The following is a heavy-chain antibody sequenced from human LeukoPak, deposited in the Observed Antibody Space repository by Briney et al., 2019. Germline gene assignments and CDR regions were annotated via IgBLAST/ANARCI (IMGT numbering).Heavy chain of an antibody. CDR1: GGSISSGGYY. J-gene: IGHJ4*02. CDR2: IYHSGST. D-gene: IGHD3-3*01. CDR3: ARGLYDFWSGYPDY. V-gene: IGHV4-30-2*01. Sequence: PXQTLSLTCTVSGGSISSGGYYWSWIRQPPGKGLEWIGYIYHSGSTYYNPSLKSRVTISVDRSKNQFSLKLSSVTAADTAVYYCARGLYDFWSGYPDYWGQGTLVTVSS.